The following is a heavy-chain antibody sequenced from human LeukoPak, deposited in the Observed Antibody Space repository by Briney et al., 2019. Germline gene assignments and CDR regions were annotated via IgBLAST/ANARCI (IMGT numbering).Heavy chain of an antibody. Sequence: RPGGSLRLSCAASGFTFSSYAIRWVRQAPGTGLEWVSSIPGSGGATYYADSVRGRFSISRDSSKNTVYLQMNSLRDEDTAVYYCARARPWDSSRSYYFGMDVWGHGTTVTVSS. CDR2: IPGSGGAT. V-gene: IGHV3-23*01. D-gene: IGHD3-22*01. CDR1: GFTFSSYA. CDR3: ARARPWDSSRSYYFGMDV. J-gene: IGHJ6*02.